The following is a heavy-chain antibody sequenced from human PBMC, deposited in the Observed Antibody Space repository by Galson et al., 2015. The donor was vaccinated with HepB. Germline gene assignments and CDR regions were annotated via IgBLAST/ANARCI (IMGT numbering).Heavy chain of an antibody. J-gene: IGHJ6*03. CDR1: GFTFSSYW. CDR2: IKQDGSEK. Sequence: SLRLSCAASGFTFSSYWMSCVRQAPGKGLEWVANIKQDGSEKYHMDSVKGRFTISRDNAKNSLYLQMNSLRAEVTAVYYCARDVPMVRGVNGVYYYYYYYMDVWGKGTTVTVSS. D-gene: IGHD3-10*01. V-gene: IGHV3-7*01. CDR3: ARDVPMVRGVNGVYYYYYYYMDV.